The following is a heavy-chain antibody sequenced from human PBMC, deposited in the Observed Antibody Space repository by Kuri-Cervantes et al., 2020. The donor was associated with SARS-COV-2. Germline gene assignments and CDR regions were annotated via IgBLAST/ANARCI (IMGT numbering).Heavy chain of an antibody. Sequence: GESLKISCKGSGYSFTSYWISWVRQMPGEGLEWMGRIDPSDSYTNYSPSFQGHVTISADKSISTAYLQWSSLKASDTAMYYCARHDYDSSGYYYVYYGMDVWGQGTTVTVSS. D-gene: IGHD3-22*01. CDR3: ARHDYDSSGYYYVYYGMDV. CDR1: GYSFTSYW. V-gene: IGHV5-10-1*01. J-gene: IGHJ6*02. CDR2: IDPSDSYT.